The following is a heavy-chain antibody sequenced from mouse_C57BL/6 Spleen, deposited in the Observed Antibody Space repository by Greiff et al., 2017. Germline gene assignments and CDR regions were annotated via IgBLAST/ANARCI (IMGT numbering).Heavy chain of an antibody. CDR1: GYTFTDYY. CDR2: INPNNGGT. V-gene: IGHV1-26*01. CDR3: AYGNYHRGYAMDY. Sequence: EVQLQQSGPELVKPGASVKISCKASGYTFTDYYMNWVKQSHGKSLEWIGDINPNNGGTSYNQKFKGKATLTVDKSSSTAYMELRSLTSEDSAVYYCAYGNYHRGYAMDYWGQGTSVTVSS. D-gene: IGHD2-1*01. J-gene: IGHJ4*01.